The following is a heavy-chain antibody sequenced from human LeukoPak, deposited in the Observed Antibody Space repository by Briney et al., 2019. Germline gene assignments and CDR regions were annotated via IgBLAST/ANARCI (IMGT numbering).Heavy chain of an antibody. V-gene: IGHV3-23*01. Sequence: GGSLRLPGAASGFTFSSYAMSWVRKAPGKGLEWFSAISGSGGSPYYADSVKGRFTISRDNSKNTLYLQMNSLRAEDTAVYYCVRQWLFHYFDYWGQGTLVTVSS. CDR2: ISGSGGSP. J-gene: IGHJ4*02. CDR1: GFTFSSYA. D-gene: IGHD6-19*01. CDR3: VRQWLFHYFDY.